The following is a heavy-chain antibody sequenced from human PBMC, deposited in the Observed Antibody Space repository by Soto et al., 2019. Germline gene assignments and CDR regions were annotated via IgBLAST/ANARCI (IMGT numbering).Heavy chain of an antibody. CDR2: IYYSGST. D-gene: IGHD6-6*01. J-gene: IGHJ2*01. Sequence: QLQLQESGPGLVKPSETLSLTCTVSGGSISSSSYYWGCIRQPPGKWLEWIGSIYYSGSTYYNPSLKSRVTISVDTSTNQFSLKLSSVTAADTAVYYCARHRDSSSSAVYWYFDLWGRGTLVTVSS. CDR3: ARHRDSSSSAVYWYFDL. CDR1: GGSISSSSYY. V-gene: IGHV4-39*01.